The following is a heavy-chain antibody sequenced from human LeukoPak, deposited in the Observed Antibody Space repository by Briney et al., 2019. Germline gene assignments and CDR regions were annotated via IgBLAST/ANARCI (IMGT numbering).Heavy chain of an antibody. CDR3: VKASSSSPQYNWFDA. J-gene: IGHJ5*02. D-gene: IGHD6-6*01. Sequence: GGSLGLSCAASGFTFSTYAMSWVRQAPGKGLEWVSVVSGTGGRTYYADSVKGRFTISRDNSKNTLYLQMNSLRAEDTALYYCVKASSSSPQYNWFDAWGQGTLVTVSS. CDR1: GFTFSTYA. V-gene: IGHV3-23*01. CDR2: VSGTGGRT.